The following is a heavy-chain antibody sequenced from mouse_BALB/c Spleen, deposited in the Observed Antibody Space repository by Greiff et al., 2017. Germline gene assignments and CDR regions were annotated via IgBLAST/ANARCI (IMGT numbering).Heavy chain of an antibody. D-gene: IGHD1-1*01. CDR3: ARGITTGFYAMDY. Sequence: VQLQQSGAELVRPGSSLKISCKASGYAFSSYWMNWVKQRPGQGLEWIGQIYPGDGDTNYNGKFKGKATLTADKSSSTAYMQLSSLTSEDSAVYFCARGITTGFYAMDYWGQGTSVTVSS. CDR2: IYPGDGDT. V-gene: IGHV1-80*01. CDR1: GYAFSSYW. J-gene: IGHJ4*01.